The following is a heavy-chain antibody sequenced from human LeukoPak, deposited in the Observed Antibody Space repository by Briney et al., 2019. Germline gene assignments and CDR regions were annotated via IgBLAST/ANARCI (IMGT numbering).Heavy chain of an antibody. CDR1: GFTFSSYA. V-gene: IGHV3-23*01. CDR3: AKKRGVVTSGPYYFDY. J-gene: IGHJ4*02. D-gene: IGHD2-21*02. CDR2: ISGSGGST. Sequence: PGGSLTLSCAASGFTFSSYAMSWVRQAPGKGLEWVSAISGSGGSTYYADSVKGRFTISRDNSKNTLYLQMNSLRAEDTAVYYCAKKRGVVTSGPYYFDYWGQGTLVTVSS.